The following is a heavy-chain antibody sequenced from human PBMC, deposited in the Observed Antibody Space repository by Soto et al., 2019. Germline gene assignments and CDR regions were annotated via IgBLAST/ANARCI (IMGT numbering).Heavy chain of an antibody. Sequence: GGSLRLSCAASGFIFTRYSMNWVRQAPGKGLEWVSSISSTTNYIYYGDSMKGRFTISRDNAKNSLYLEMNSLRAEDTDVYYCARESEDLTSNFDYWGQGTLVTVSS. CDR1: GFIFTRYS. J-gene: IGHJ4*02. V-gene: IGHV3-21*06. CDR2: ISSTTNYI. CDR3: ARESEDLTSNFDY.